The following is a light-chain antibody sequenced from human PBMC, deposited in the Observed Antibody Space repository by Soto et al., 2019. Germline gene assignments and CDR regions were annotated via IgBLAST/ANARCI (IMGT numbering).Light chain of an antibody. CDR3: HQYNTWPKT. Sequence: EITMTQSPATLSLSPGERATLSCRASQTVGRNLAWYQQKPGQAPRLLIFTASSGASGVPARFSGSGSGTEFTLTIDSLQSXDAAVYYCHQYNTWPKTFGQGTKVEI. V-gene: IGKV3-15*01. CDR2: TAS. CDR1: QTVGRN. J-gene: IGKJ1*01.